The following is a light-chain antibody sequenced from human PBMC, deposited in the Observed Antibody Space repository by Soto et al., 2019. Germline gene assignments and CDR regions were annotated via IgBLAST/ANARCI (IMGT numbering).Light chain of an antibody. CDR2: VGTGGIVG. CDR1: SGYSNYK. J-gene: IGLJ2*01. CDR3: GADHGSGSNLL. V-gene: IGLV9-49*01. Sequence: QLVLTQPPSASASLGASVTLTCTLSSGYSNYKVDWYQQRPGKGPRFVMRVGTGGIVGSKGDGIPDRFSVLGSGLNRYLTIKNIQEEDESDYHCGADHGSGSNLLFGGGTKVTVL.